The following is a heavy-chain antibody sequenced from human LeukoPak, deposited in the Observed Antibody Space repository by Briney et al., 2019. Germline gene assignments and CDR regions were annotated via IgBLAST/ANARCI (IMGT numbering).Heavy chain of an antibody. CDR3: ARGYSGYAPAGWFDP. CDR2: IYLSGST. J-gene: IGHJ5*02. V-gene: IGHV4-30-2*01. D-gene: IGHD5-12*01. CDR1: GGSISSGGYS. Sequence: SETLSLTCAVSGGSISSGGYSWNWIRQPPGKGLEWIGYIYLSGSTYSNPSLKSRVTISVDRSKNQFSLKLSSVAAADTAVYYCARGYSGYAPAGWFDPWGQGTLVTVSS.